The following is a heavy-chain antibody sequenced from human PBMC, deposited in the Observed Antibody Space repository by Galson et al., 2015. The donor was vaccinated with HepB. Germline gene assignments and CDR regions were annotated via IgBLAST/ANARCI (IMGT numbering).Heavy chain of an antibody. V-gene: IGHV3-9*01. CDR3: AKDEAAVLSYYGMDV. Sequence: SLRLSCAASGFTFQDYAMHWVRQAPGKGLEWVSGITWNSGRTGYADSVKGRFTISRDNAKNSLYLQMESLRPEDTAFYYCAKDEAAVLSYYGMDVWGQGTTVTVSS. CDR1: GFTFQDYA. D-gene: IGHD2-15*01. J-gene: IGHJ6*02. CDR2: ITWNSGRT.